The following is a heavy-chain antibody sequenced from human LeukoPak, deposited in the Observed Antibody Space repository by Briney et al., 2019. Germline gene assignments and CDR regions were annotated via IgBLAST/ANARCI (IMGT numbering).Heavy chain of an antibody. V-gene: IGHV4-59*01. Sequence: ASGTLSLTCTVSGASISFYYWSWIRQPPGKGLEWIGHIYYSGSTNYNPSLKSRVTMSIDTSKNQFSLNLNSVTAADTAVYYCALDSSGWSDDSFDIWGQGTMVTVSS. D-gene: IGHD6-13*01. CDR2: IYYSGST. J-gene: IGHJ3*02. CDR1: GASISFYY. CDR3: ALDSSGWSDDSFDI.